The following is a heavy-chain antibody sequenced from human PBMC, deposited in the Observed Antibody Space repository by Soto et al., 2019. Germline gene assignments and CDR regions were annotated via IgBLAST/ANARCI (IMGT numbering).Heavy chain of an antibody. V-gene: IGHV3-23*01. J-gene: IGHJ6*02. CDR3: AKMPSGSYGPNYVIDV. CDR2: LPERGSSP. Sequence: PGGSLRLSCAASGFTFTDYWKHWGRQAPGKGLEWISALPERGSSPYYADSVKGRFTISRDNSKNTLYLQMNSLRAVDTAVYYCAKMPSGSYGPNYVIDVWGQGTTVTVSS. CDR1: GFTFTDYW. D-gene: IGHD5-18*01.